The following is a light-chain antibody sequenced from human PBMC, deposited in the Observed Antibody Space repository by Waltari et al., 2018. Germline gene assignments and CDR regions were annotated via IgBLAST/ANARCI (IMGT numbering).Light chain of an antibody. V-gene: IGKV1-13*02. Sequence: IQLTQSPSSLSASVGDSVTITCRASQDISGSLALYQQQPGTGPKLLIYEVSGLESGVPSRFRGSRSGTDFTLTITSLQPDDFATYYCQHYLSYPITFGGGTKVQIK. CDR3: QHYLSYPIT. CDR1: QDISGS. CDR2: EVS. J-gene: IGKJ4*01.